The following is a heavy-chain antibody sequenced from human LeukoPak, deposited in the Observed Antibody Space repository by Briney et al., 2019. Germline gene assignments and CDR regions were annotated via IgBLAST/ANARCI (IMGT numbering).Heavy chain of an antibody. CDR1: GFTFSSYA. V-gene: IGHV3-30-3*01. D-gene: IGHD1-26*01. Sequence: PGRSLRLSCAASGFTFSSYAMHWVRQAQGKGLEWVQVISHDGNKKYYADSVKGRFTISRDNSKNTLDLQMNSLRGEETAVYYCARDDAGSYYVIDYWGQGALVTVSS. J-gene: IGHJ4*02. CDR2: ISHDGNKK. CDR3: ARDDAGSYYVIDY.